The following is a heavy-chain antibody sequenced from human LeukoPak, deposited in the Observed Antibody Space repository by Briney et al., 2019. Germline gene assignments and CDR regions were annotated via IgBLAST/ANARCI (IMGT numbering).Heavy chain of an antibody. V-gene: IGHV1-18*01. J-gene: IGHJ3*02. CDR2: ISGYNGNT. CDR1: GYTFTSYD. D-gene: IGHD5-24*01. Sequence: ASVKVSCKASGYTFTSYDISWVRQAPGQGLEWMGYISGYNGNTIYAQKVQDRVTMTTDTSTSTAYMELRSLRSEDTAVYYCARGRWLQLGDAFDIWGQGTMVTVSS. CDR3: ARGRWLQLGDAFDI.